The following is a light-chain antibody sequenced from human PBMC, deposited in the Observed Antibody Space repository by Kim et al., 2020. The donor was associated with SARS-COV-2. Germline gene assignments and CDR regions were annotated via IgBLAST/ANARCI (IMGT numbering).Light chain of an antibody. CDR1: SGHSDYA. J-gene: IGLJ3*02. CDR3: QTWGTGIHWV. V-gene: IGLV4-69*01. CDR2: LNSDGSH. Sequence: SVTLTCTLSSGHSDYAIAWHQQQPEKGPRFLMKLNSDGSHVKGDGIPDRFSGSSSGTDRYLTISSLQSEDEADYYCQTWGTGIHWVFGGGTKLTVL.